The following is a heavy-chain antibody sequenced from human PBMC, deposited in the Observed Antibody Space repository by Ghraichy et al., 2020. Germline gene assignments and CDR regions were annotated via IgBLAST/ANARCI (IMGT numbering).Heavy chain of an antibody. V-gene: IGHV3-48*02. CDR3: ARASTVVRFYYYAGLDV. Sequence: GVLRLSCVGSGFTFDDYNMNWVRQSPGKGLEWVAYISSSSRTRFYADSVKGRFTVSRDNAQNSLYLQMKSLRDEDTAVYYCARASTVVRFYYYAGLDVWGQGTTVTVAS. CDR1: GFTFDDYN. J-gene: IGHJ6*02. D-gene: IGHD4-23*01. CDR2: ISSSSRTR.